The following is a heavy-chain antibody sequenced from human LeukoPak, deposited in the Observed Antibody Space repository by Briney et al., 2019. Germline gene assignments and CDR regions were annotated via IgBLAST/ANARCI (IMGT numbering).Heavy chain of an antibody. Sequence: GESLKISCKGSRYSFPSYWIVWVRQMPGKGLEWMGITYPGDSDTKYSPSFQGQVTISADKSINTAYLQWSSLKASDTAMYYCASSAPDISGDYYGGAFDLWVQGTMVTVSS. J-gene: IGHJ3*01. D-gene: IGHD3-22*01. CDR2: TYPGDSDT. CDR1: RYSFPSYW. CDR3: ASSAPDISGDYYGGAFDL. V-gene: IGHV5-51*01.